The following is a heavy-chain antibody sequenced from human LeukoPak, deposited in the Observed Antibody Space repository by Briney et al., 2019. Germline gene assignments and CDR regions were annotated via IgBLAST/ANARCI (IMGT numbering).Heavy chain of an antibody. CDR3: ARDLWFGELSVFDY. CDR2: ISSSGSTI. Sequence: GGSLRLSCAASGFTFSDYYMSWIRQAPGKGLEWVSYISSSGSTIYYADSVKGRFTISRDNAKNSLYLQMNSLRAEDTAVYYCARDLWFGELSVFDYWGQGTLVTVSS. D-gene: IGHD3-10*01. J-gene: IGHJ4*02. CDR1: GFTFSDYY. V-gene: IGHV3-11*04.